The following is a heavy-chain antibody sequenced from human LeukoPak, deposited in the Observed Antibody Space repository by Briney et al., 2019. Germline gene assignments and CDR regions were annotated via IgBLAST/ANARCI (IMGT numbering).Heavy chain of an antibody. CDR1: GFTFSSSA. J-gene: IGHJ5*02. D-gene: IGHD2-15*01. CDR3: AKQLGFCCGGSRFFPP. CDR2: ISNNGGYT. Sequence: PGGSLRLSCAASGFTFSSSAMSWVRQAPGKGLEWVSAISNNGGYTYYADSVQGRFTISRDNSKSTLCLQMNSLRAEDTAVYYRAKQLGFCCGGSRFFPPWGQGTLVTVS. V-gene: IGHV3-23*01.